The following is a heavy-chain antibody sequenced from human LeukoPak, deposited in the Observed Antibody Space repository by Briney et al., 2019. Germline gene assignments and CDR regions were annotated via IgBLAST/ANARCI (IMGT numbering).Heavy chain of an antibody. V-gene: IGHV3-23*01. J-gene: IGHJ5*02. Sequence: GGSLRLSCAASGFTFSSYAMSWVRQAPGKGLEWVSAISGSGGSTYYADSVKGRFTISRNNSKNTLYLQMNSLRAEDTAVYYCAKEGVLAATIYNWFDPWGQGPLVTVSS. CDR2: ISGSGGST. CDR1: GFTFSSYA. D-gene: IGHD3-9*01. CDR3: AKEGVLAATIYNWFDP.